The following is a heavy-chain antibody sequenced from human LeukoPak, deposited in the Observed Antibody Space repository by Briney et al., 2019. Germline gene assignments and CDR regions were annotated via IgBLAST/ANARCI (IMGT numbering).Heavy chain of an antibody. D-gene: IGHD5/OR15-5a*01. CDR2: INHSGDT. V-gene: IGHV4-34*01. CDR3: ARGHSVSGFDY. Sequence: SPETLSLTCSFSGEAFSGYYGTWFRQPPGKELEWIGEINHSGDTNSNPSLKSRVTISVDTSKSQFSLKLGSVTAADTAVYYCARGHSVSGFDYWGQGALVSVSS. J-gene: IGHJ4*02. CDR1: GEAFSGYY.